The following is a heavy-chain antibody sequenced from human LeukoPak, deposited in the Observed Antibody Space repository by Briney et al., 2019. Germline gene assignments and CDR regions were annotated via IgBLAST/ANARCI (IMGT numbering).Heavy chain of an antibody. V-gene: IGHV4-39*07. J-gene: IGHJ5*02. Sequence: SETLSLTCTVSGGSISSSSYYWGWIRQPPGKGLEWIGSIFYSGSTNYNPSLKSRVTISVDTSKNQFSLKLSSVTAADTAVYYCARSGSHRITMIVVGRYNWFDPWGQGTLVTVSS. CDR3: ARSGSHRITMIVVGRYNWFDP. CDR2: IFYSGST. D-gene: IGHD3-22*01. CDR1: GGSISSSSYY.